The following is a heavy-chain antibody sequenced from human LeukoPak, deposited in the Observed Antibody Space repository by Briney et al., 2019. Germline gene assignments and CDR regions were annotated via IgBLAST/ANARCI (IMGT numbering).Heavy chain of an antibody. V-gene: IGHV3-30*18. Sequence: PGRSLRLSCAASGFTFSSYGMPWVRQAPGKGLEWVAVISYDGSNKYYADSVKGRFTISRDNSKNTLYLQMNSLRAEDTAVYYCAKDRDYGDGRFDPWGQGTLVTVSS. J-gene: IGHJ5*02. CDR1: GFTFSSYG. D-gene: IGHD4-17*01. CDR3: AKDRDYGDGRFDP. CDR2: ISYDGSNK.